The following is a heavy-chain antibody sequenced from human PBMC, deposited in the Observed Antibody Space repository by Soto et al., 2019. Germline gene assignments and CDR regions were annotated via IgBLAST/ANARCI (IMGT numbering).Heavy chain of an antibody. CDR3: TTDRGSSSWSSYGMDV. D-gene: IGHD6-13*01. CDR1: GFTFSNAW. Sequence: GGSLRLSCAASGFTFSNAWMNWVRQAPGKGLEWVGRIKSKTDGGTTDYAAPVNGRFTISRDDSKNTLYLQMNSLKTEDTAVYYCTTDRGSSSWSSYGMDVWGQGTTVTVSS. CDR2: IKSKTDGGTT. V-gene: IGHV3-15*07. J-gene: IGHJ6*02.